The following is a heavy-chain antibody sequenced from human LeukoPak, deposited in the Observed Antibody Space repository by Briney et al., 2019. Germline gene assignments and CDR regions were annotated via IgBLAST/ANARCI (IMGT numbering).Heavy chain of an antibody. J-gene: IGHJ4*02. CDR3: ARGRNDFWSGYYPNTFDY. CDR2: INHSGST. CDR1: GGSISSRSYY. Sequence: ETLSLTCTVSGGSISSRSYYWSWIRQPPGKGLEWIGEINHSGSTNYNPSLKSRVTISVDTSKNQFSLKLSSVTAADTAVYYCARGRNDFWSGYYPNTFDYWGQGTLVTVSS. V-gene: IGHV4-39*07. D-gene: IGHD3-3*01.